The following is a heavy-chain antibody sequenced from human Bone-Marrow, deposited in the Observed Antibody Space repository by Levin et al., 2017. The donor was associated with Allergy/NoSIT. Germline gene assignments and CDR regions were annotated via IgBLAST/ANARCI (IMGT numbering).Heavy chain of an antibody. J-gene: IGHJ3*02. Sequence: GGSLRLSCAASGFTFSSYSMNWVRQAPGKGLEWVSSISSSSSYIYYADSVKGRFTISRDNAKNSLYLQMNSLRAEDTAVYYCARWGYNSEHGAFDIWGQGTMVTVSS. CDR3: ARWGYNSEHGAFDI. V-gene: IGHV3-21*01. D-gene: IGHD1-20*01. CDR1: GFTFSSYS. CDR2: ISSSSSYI.